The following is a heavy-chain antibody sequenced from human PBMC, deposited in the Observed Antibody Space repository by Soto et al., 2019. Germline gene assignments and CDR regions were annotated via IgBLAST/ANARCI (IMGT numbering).Heavy chain of an antibody. CDR2: ISGSGGST. J-gene: IGHJ4*02. CDR1: GFTFSSYA. CDR3: AKGSRTAITLNYFDY. Sequence: GGSLRLSCAASGFTFSSYAMSWVRQAPGKGLEWVSVISGSGGSTCYADSVKGRFTISRDNSKNTLYLQMNSLRAEDTAVYYCAKGSRTAITLNYFDYWGQGTLVTVSS. V-gene: IGHV3-23*01. D-gene: IGHD3-22*01.